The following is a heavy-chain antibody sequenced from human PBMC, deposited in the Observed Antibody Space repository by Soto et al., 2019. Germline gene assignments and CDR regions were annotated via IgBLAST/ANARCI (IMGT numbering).Heavy chain of an antibody. J-gene: IGHJ6*02. CDR2: INPSGGST. V-gene: IGHV1-46*01. CDR1: GYTFTSYY. D-gene: IGHD3-3*01. CDR3: ARGGTIFGVVIEYYYYYGMDV. Sequence: ASVKVSCKASGYTFTSYYMHWVRQAPGQGLEWMGIINPSGGSTNYAQKVHGRVTMTRDTSTSTVYMELSSLRSEDTAVYYCARGGTIFGVVIEYYYYYGMDVWGQGTTVTVSS.